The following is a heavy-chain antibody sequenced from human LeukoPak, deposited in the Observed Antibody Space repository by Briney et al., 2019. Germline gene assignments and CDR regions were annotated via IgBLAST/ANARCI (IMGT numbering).Heavy chain of an antibody. CDR2: IHHSGGT. Sequence: SETLSLTCSVSGYSIRSGYHWGWIRQPPGKGLEWIGAIHHSGGTYYNPSLRSRVTISIDTSRNQFSLKLSSVTASDTAVYYCARVNWINDYWGQGTLVTVSS. CDR3: ARVNWINDY. D-gene: IGHD1-20*01. CDR1: GYSIRSGYH. J-gene: IGHJ4*02. V-gene: IGHV4-38-2*02.